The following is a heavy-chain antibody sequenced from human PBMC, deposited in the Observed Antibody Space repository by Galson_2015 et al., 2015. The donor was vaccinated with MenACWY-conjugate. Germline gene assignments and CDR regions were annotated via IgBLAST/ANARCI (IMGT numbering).Heavy chain of an antibody. CDR3: ARRSAPSHFDP. D-gene: IGHD6-6*01. J-gene: IGHJ5*02. Sequence: SGAEVKKPGESLKISCKTSGYSFASYWIVWVRQLPGKGLELMGTVYPGDSDSRYSPSFQGQVTISADQSISTAHLQWTSLKSSDGRIYFCARRSAPSHFDPWGQGTLVTISS. V-gene: IGHV5-51*03. CDR2: VYPGDSDS. CDR1: GYSFASYW.